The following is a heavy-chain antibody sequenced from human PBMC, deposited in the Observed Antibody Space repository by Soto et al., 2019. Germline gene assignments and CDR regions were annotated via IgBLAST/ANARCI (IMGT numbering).Heavy chain of an antibody. CDR3: AIVDYGDYGWYFDL. CDR1: GFTVTNKY. D-gene: IGHD4-17*01. V-gene: IGHV3-53*01. Sequence: EVQLVESGGGLIQPGGSLRLSCAASGFTVTNKYMTWVRQAPGKGLGWVSIIYSGGTTSYADSVKGRFTISRDNSKDILYLQMNSLRAEDTAVYYCAIVDYGDYGWYFDLWGRGTLVTVSS. CDR2: IYSGGTT. J-gene: IGHJ2*01.